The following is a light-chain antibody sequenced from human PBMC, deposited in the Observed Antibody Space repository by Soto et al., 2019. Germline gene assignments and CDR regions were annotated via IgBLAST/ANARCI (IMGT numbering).Light chain of an antibody. CDR3: SSYTSSSTLTV. CDR2: DVS. CDR1: SSDVGGYKY. V-gene: IGLV2-14*01. J-gene: IGLJ2*01. Sequence: QSALTQPASVSGSPGQSITLSCTGTSSDVGGYKYVSWYQQHPGKAPKLMIYDVSNRPSGVSNRFSGSKSGNTASLTISGLQAEDEADYYCSSYTSSSTLTVFGRGTKLTVL.